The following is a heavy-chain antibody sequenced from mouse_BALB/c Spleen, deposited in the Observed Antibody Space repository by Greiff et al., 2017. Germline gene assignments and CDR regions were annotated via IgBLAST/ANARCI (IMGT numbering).Heavy chain of an antibody. CDR2: INPSTGYT. CDR1: GYTFTSYW. Sequence: VQGVESGAELAKPGASVKMSCKASGYTFTSYWMHWVKQRPGQGLEWIGYINPSTGYTEYNQKFKDKATLTADKSSSTAYMQLSSLTSEDSAVYYCARWEITTGFAYWGQGTLVTVSA. D-gene: IGHD2-4*01. V-gene: IGHV1-7*01. CDR3: ARWEITTGFAY. J-gene: IGHJ3*01.